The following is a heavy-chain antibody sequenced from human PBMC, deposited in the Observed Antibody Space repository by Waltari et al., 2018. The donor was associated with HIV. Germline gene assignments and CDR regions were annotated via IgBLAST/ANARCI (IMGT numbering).Heavy chain of an antibody. CDR3: ARDQSHSVVVTEGAFDV. V-gene: IGHV1-69*01. CDR2: IKDRCGTE. D-gene: IGHD2-21*02. CDR1: GGTFNTPA. Sequence: QVQLVQSGAEVKKPGSSVKVSCKACGGTFNTPAINCIRQAPGQGLEWGGGIKDRCGTEIDPQESQGRVTITADVSTSTAYMELGSLVLEDTAVYYCARDQSHSVVVTEGAFDVWGQGTMVTVSS. J-gene: IGHJ3*01.